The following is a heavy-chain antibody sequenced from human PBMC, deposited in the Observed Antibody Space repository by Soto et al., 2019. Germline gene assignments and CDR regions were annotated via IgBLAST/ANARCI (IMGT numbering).Heavy chain of an antibody. J-gene: IGHJ5*02. V-gene: IGHV4-39*01. Sequence: ETLSLTCTVSGGSISSSSYYWGWIRQPPGKGLEWIGSIYYSGSTYYSPSLKSRVTISVDTSKNQFSLKLSSVTAADTAVYYCARYCSGGSCYDWFDPWGQGTLVTVSS. CDR3: ARYCSGGSCYDWFDP. D-gene: IGHD2-15*01. CDR2: IYYSGST. CDR1: GGSISSSSYY.